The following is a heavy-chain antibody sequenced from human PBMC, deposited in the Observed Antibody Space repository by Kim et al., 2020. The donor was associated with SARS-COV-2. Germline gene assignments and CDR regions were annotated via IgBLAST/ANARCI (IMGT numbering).Heavy chain of an antibody. J-gene: IGHJ4*01. CDR2: ISGSGGST. CDR1: GFTFSSYA. D-gene: IGHD3-22*01. V-gene: IGHV3-23*01. Sequence: GGSLRLSCAASGFTFSSYAMSWVRQAPGKGLEWVSAISGSGGSTYYAASVKGRLTISRDKSENTLYLQMNCLRAEDTAVSHCAQDSQGTTMIVAPRFDY. CDR3: AQDSQGTTMIVAPRFDY.